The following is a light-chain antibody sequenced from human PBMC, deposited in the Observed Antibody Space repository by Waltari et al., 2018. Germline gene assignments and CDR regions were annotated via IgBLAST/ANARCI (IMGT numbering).Light chain of an antibody. Sequence: WYEQRPGQTQRPMVYKTNRSSSGVHDRFSGAMLGNRSALIITGAQADEESDYYCLLYRGRGIWVFGGGTKLTGL. CDR2: KTN. J-gene: IGLJ3*02. V-gene: IGLV8-61*01. CDR3: LLYRGRGIWV.